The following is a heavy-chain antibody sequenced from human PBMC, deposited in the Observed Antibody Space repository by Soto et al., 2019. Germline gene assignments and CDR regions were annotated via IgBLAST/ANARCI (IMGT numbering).Heavy chain of an antibody. D-gene: IGHD2-2*01. Sequence: GGSLRLSCAASGFTFSSYGMHWVRQAPGKGLEWVAVISYDGSNKYYVDSVKGRFTISRDNAKNSLYLQMNSLRAEDTAVYYCARDLGYCSSTSCHEAAFDIWGQGTMVTVSS. CDR3: ARDLGYCSSTSCHEAAFDI. J-gene: IGHJ3*02. CDR1: GFTFSSYG. CDR2: ISYDGSNK. V-gene: IGHV3-30*03.